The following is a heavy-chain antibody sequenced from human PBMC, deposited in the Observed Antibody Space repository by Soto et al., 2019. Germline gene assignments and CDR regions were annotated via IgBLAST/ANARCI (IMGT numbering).Heavy chain of an antibody. CDR2: ISGSGGST. J-gene: IGHJ5*02. CDR3: GAMLKPWRGSLDA. CDR1: GFTFSSYA. Sequence: GGSLRLSCAASGFTFSSYAMSWVRQAPGKGLEWVSAISGSGGSTYYADSVKGRFTISRDNSKNTLYLQMNSLRAEDTAAYFCGAMLKPWRGSLDAWGQGTLVTVSS. D-gene: IGHD6-19*01. V-gene: IGHV3-23*01.